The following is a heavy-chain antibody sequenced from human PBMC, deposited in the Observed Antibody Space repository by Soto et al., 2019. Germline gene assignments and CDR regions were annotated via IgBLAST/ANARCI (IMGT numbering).Heavy chain of an antibody. J-gene: IGHJ2*01. CDR1: GFTFSNYG. Sequence: QVQLVESGGGVVQPGRSLRLSCVASGFTFSNYGMHWVRQAPGKGLEWVAVIWYDGSNKYYADSVKGRFTFSRDNSKNTLYLQMNSLRAEDTAVYYCARDRNWVTKYWYLDLWGRGTLVTVSS. CDR3: ARDRNWVTKYWYLDL. D-gene: IGHD7-27*01. CDR2: IWYDGSNK. V-gene: IGHV3-33*01.